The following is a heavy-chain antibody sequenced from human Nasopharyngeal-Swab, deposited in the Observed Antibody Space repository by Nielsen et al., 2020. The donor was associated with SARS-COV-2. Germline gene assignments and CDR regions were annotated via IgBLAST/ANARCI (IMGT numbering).Heavy chain of an antibody. D-gene: IGHD3-10*01. CDR3: ARGRGSSPPRYFDY. CDR2: IRSVSKYI. J-gene: IGHJ4*02. CDR1: GFTFNEYN. V-gene: IGHV3-21*06. Sequence: GESLKISCAASGFTFNEYNMNWVRQVPGKGLEWVSTIRSVSKYIFDADSVRGRFTISRDNAKSSLYLQMNSLRAEDTAVYYCARGRGSSPPRYFDYWGQGILVTVSS.